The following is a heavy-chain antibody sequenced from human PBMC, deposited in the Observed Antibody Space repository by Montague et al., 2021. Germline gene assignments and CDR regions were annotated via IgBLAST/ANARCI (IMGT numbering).Heavy chain of an antibody. CDR3: ARVLSSWYVGWFDP. V-gene: IGHV4-39*07. CDR2: IYYSGNS. D-gene: IGHD6-13*01. J-gene: IGHJ5*02. CDR1: GASITSNIYY. Sequence: SETLSLTCTVSGASITSNIYYWGWTRQSPGKGLEWIGSIYYSGNSFHQPSLKSRITMAVDTSKNQFSLKLSSVTAADTAIYYCARVLSSWYVGWFDPWGQGTLVTVSS.